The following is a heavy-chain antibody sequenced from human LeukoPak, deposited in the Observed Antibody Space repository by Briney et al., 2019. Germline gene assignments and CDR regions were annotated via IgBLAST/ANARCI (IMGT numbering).Heavy chain of an antibody. J-gene: IGHJ1*01. V-gene: IGHV4-39*01. CDR1: GGSLSSSSYY. Sequence: PSETLSLTCSVSGGSLSSSSYYWGWIRQAPGRGLEWIGNIYYSGSTYYSPSLKSRVTISLDTSKNQFSLKLNSVTAADTAVYYCARQFYESRSPHAKYFQQWGQGPLVTVSS. CDR2: IYYSGST. CDR3: ARQFYESRSPHAKYFQQ. D-gene: IGHD3-22*01.